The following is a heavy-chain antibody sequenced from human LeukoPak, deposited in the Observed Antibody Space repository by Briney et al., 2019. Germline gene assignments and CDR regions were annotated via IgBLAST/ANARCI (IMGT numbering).Heavy chain of an antibody. J-gene: IGHJ3*02. CDR3: AAGYCGGAMVMNALDI. D-gene: IGHD5-18*01. CDR1: GFSLTNST. Sequence: VSREASGFSLTNSTAQLVREAPGQGGEWIGWIFRGSDHTIYVQKFHETVTITRDMSTSTAYIELSSLRSEDTAVYYGAAGYCGGAMVMNALDIWGQGTMVTVSS. V-gene: IGHV1-58*01. CDR2: IFRGSDHT.